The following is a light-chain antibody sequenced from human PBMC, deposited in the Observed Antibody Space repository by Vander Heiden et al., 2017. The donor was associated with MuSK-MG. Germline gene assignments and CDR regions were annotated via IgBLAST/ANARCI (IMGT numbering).Light chain of an antibody. V-gene: IGKV3-20*01. J-gene: IGKJ2*01. CDR1: QSVSNSY. CDR3: HQYGSSPYT. CDR2: GAS. Sequence: DIVLTQSPGTLSLSPGERATLSCRASQSVSNSYLAWYQQKPGQAPRLLIYGASSRATGIPDRFSGSGSGTDFTLTISRLEPEDFAVYYCHQYGSSPYTFGQGTKLDIK.